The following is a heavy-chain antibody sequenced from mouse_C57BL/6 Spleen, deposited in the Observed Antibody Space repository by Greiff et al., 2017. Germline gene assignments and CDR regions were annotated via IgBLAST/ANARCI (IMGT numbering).Heavy chain of an antibody. V-gene: IGHV1-26*01. CDR2: INPNNGGT. Sequence: VQLQQSGPELVKPGASVKISCKASGYTFTDYYMNWVKQSHGKSLEWIGDINPNNGGTSYNQKFKGKATLTVDKSSSTAYMELRSLTSEDSAVYYCARFDGSLDYWGQGTTLTVSS. J-gene: IGHJ2*01. D-gene: IGHD2-3*01. CDR1: GYTFTDYY. CDR3: ARFDGSLDY.